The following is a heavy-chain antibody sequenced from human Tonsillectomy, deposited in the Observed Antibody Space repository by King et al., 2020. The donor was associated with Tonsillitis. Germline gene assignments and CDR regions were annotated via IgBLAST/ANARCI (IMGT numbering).Heavy chain of an antibody. CDR3: AGDRGEMATLDY. D-gene: IGHD5-24*01. CDR2: IWYDGSNK. Sequence: VQLVESGGGVVQPGRSLRLSCAASGFTFSSYGMHWVRQAPGKGLEWVAVIWYDGSNKYYADSVKGRFTNSGDNSKNTLSLQMNSLRAEDTAVYYCAGDRGEMATLDYWGQGTLVTVSS. J-gene: IGHJ4*02. CDR1: GFTFSSYG. V-gene: IGHV3-33*01.